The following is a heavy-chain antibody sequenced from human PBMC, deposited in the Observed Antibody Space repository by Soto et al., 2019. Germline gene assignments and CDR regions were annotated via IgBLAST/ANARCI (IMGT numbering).Heavy chain of an antibody. CDR3: ARDSGAKLSSS. Sequence: SVKVSCKASGGTFSSHRFNWVRQARGQGLEWLGGIVPIYRTADYAQKFQGRVTITADESTRTVYMELSSLKSQDTALYYCARDSGAKLSSSWGQGTLVTVSS. CDR2: IVPIYRTA. V-gene: IGHV1-69*13. D-gene: IGHD6-13*01. J-gene: IGHJ4*02. CDR1: GGTFSSHR.